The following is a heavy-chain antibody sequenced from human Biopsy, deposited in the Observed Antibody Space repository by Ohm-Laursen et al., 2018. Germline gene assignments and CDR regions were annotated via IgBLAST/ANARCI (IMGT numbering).Heavy chain of an antibody. CDR1: GFGFYA. D-gene: IGHD3-10*01. V-gene: IGHV3-30*18. J-gene: IGHJ3*02. CDR3: AKDGGEWLGGAFDI. Sequence: SLRLSCAASGFGFYAMHWVRQPPGKGLEWLAVTSFDGSNKFYAESVRGRFTISRDRSRDTLYLQMNRLTNEDTALYYCAKDGGEWLGGAFDIWGHGTMVIVAS. CDR2: TSFDGSNK.